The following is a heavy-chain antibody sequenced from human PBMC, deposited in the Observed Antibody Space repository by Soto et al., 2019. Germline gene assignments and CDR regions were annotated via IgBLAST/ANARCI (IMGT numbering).Heavy chain of an antibody. Sequence: SCPTLVNPTQTLTLTCTFSGFSLSTSGVGVGWIRQPPGKALEWLALIFWDDDKRYSPSLKSRITVTKDTSKNEVGLTMTSMDPVDTATYYCAHFTNYYDSSGYYLYYFEYWGQGTPVTVSS. CDR2: IFWDDDK. CDR1: GFSLSTSGVG. D-gene: IGHD3-22*01. V-gene: IGHV2-5*02. CDR3: AHFTNYYDSSGYYLYYFEY. J-gene: IGHJ4*02.